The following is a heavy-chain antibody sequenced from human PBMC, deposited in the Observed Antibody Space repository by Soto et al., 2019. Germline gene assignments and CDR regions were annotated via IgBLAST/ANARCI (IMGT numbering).Heavy chain of an antibody. CDR1: GFAFSRYW. Sequence: GGSLRLSCAASGFAFSRYWVHWVRQTAGKGLVWVARISNDGSSTSYADSVRGRFTISRDNAENTLYLQMNSLRVEDTAVYYCGKILPNDGLDIWGQGTMVTVSS. CDR2: ISNDGSST. CDR3: GKILPNDGLDI. V-gene: IGHV3-74*01. J-gene: IGHJ3*02.